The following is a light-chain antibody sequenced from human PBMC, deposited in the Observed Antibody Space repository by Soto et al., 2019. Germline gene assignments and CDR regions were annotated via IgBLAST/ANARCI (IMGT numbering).Light chain of an antibody. J-gene: IGKJ4*01. CDR2: AAS. Sequence: DIRMTQSPSSLSASVGDRVTITCRASQSISSYLGWYQQKPGKAPKRLIYAASSLQSGVPSRFSGSGSGTEFTLTISSLQPEDFATYYCLQHNSYPLTFGGGTKVDIK. V-gene: IGKV1-17*01. CDR1: QSISSY. CDR3: LQHNSYPLT.